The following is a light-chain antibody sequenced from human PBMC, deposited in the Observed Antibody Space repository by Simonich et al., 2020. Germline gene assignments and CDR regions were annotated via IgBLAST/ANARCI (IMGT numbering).Light chain of an antibody. Sequence: DIVMTKSPDSLAVSLGERATINCKSSQSVLYSSNNKNYLAWYQQKPGQPPKLLIYWAATRESGVPDRYSGSGSGTDFTLTISCLQAEDVAVYYCQQYYSTPYTFGQGTKLEIK. CDR3: QQYYSTPYT. CDR2: WAA. CDR1: QSVLYSSNNKNY. J-gene: IGKJ2*01. V-gene: IGKV4-1*01.